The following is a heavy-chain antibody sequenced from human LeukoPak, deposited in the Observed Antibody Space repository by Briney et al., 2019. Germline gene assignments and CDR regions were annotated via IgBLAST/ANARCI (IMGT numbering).Heavy chain of an antibody. J-gene: IGHJ4*02. CDR3: ARDDYSSGWFRSLAY. D-gene: IGHD6-19*01. CDR1: GFTFSSYW. Sequence: GGSLRLSCAASGFTFSSYWMHWVRQAPGKGLVWVSLIYSGGSTYYADSVMGRFTISRDNSKNTLYLQMNSLRAEDTAVYYCARDDYSSGWFRSLAYWGQGTLVTVSS. CDR2: IYSGGST. V-gene: IGHV3-66*01.